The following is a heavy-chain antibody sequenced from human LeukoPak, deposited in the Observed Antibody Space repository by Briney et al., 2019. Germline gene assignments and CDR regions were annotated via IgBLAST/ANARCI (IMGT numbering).Heavy chain of an antibody. J-gene: IGHJ4*02. CDR3: ARGYRYCGGDCPPCVY. V-gene: IGHV1-46*01. Sequence: ASVKVSCKASGYTFTSYYMHWVRQAPGQGLEWMGIINPSGGSTGYAQKFQGRVTMTRDTSTSTVYMELSSLRSEDTAVYYCARGYRYCGGDCPPCVYWGQGTLVTVSS. CDR1: GYTFTSYY. D-gene: IGHD2-21*02. CDR2: INPSGGST.